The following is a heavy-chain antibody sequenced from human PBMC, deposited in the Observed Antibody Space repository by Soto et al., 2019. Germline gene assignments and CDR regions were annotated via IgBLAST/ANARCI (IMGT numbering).Heavy chain of an antibody. D-gene: IGHD6-13*01. CDR2: RYDDGST. J-gene: IGHJ5*02. CDR1: GDSIRNRNYY. V-gene: IGHV4-39*01. Sequence: SETLSLTCAVFGDSIRNRNYYWAWIRQPPGKGLEWIVSRYDDGSTFYNPSLKGRVSVSIDTSKKQFSLKMTSVTAADTAVYYCARHQSHSSSYVDPWGQGTLVTVSS. CDR3: ARHQSHSSSYVDP.